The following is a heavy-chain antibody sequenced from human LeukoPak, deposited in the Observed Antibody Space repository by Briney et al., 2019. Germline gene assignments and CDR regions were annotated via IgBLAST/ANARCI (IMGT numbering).Heavy chain of an antibody. J-gene: IGHJ3*02. Sequence: GGSLRPSCAASGFTFSSYAMSWVRPAPGKGLEWVSAISGSGGSTYYADSVKGRFTISRDNSKNTLYLQMNSLRAEDTAVYYCAKFLSFYGSGSYNVAFDIWGQGTMVTVSS. V-gene: IGHV3-23*01. CDR1: GFTFSSYA. D-gene: IGHD3-10*01. CDR2: ISGSGGST. CDR3: AKFLSFYGSGSYNVAFDI.